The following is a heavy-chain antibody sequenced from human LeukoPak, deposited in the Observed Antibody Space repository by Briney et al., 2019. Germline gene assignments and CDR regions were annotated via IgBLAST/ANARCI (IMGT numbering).Heavy chain of an antibody. J-gene: IGHJ3*02. CDR2: ISGSGGSA. Sequence: PGGSLRLSCAASGFTFSSYAMSWVRQAPGKGLEWVSAISGSGGSAYYADSVKGRFTISRDNSKNTLYLQMNSLRAEDTAVYYCAKSLSGFDAFDIWGQGTMVTVSS. CDR1: GFTFSSYA. D-gene: IGHD3-22*01. CDR3: AKSLSGFDAFDI. V-gene: IGHV3-23*01.